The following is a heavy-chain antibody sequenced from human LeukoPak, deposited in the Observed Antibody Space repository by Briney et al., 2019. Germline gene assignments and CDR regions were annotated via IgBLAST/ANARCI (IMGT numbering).Heavy chain of an antibody. CDR2: IYYNGNT. D-gene: IGHD3-22*01. J-gene: IGHJ4*02. Sequence: SSETLSLTCTVSGGSISNYYWSWFRQPPGKGLEWIGYIYYNGNTDYNPSLRNRLTMSVDTPKNHFSLRLSSVTAADTAVYFCGRHSETSSGPYCFLDYFDYWGQGILVTVSS. V-gene: IGHV4-59*08. CDR1: GGSISNYY. CDR3: GRHSETSSGPYCFLDYFDY.